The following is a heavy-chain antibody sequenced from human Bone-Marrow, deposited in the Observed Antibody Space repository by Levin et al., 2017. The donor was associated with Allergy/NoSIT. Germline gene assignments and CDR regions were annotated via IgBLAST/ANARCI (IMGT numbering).Heavy chain of an antibody. Sequence: LRLSCAVSGGSIGSGGYSWSWIRQPPGKGLEWIGSISHTGSTYYKSSLKSRVTISVDRSKIQFSLRLSSVTAADTAVYYCARLGRDYIWGSYTPNYYFDYWGQGTLITVSS. J-gene: IGHJ4*02. V-gene: IGHV4-30-2*01. CDR2: ISHTGST. CDR3: ARLGRDYIWGSYTPNYYFDY. D-gene: IGHD3-16*01. CDR1: GGSIGSGGYS.